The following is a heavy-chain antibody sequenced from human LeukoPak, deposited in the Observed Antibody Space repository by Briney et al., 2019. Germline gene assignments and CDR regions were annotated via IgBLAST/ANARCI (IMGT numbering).Heavy chain of an antibody. CDR2: INHSGST. J-gene: IGHJ4*02. D-gene: IGHD6-6*01. Sequence: PSETLSLTCAVYGGSFSGYYWSWIRQPPGKGLEWIGKINHSGSTNYNPSLKSRVTISVDTSKNQFSLKLSSVTAADTAVYYCAGGIAARPAVVDYWGQGTLVTVSS. CDR3: AGGIAARPAVVDY. CDR1: GGSFSGYY. V-gene: IGHV4-34*01.